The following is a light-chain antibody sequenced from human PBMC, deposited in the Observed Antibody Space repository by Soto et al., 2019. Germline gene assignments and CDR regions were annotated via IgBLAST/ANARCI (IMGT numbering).Light chain of an antibody. J-gene: IGKJ5*01. CDR3: QLSHTTLT. CDR1: QTIATF. Sequence: DIQMTQSPSSLSASVGDRVTITCRASQTIATFLKWYQQKPGKAPKLLIYGASTLQSGVPSRFSGSRSGADFSLTISSLPPEDPATYYWQLSHTTLTFGQGTRLEIK. V-gene: IGKV1-39*01. CDR2: GAS.